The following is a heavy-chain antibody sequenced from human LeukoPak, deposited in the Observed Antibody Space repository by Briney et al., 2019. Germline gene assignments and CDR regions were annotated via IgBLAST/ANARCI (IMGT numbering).Heavy chain of an antibody. CDR1: GITLSTNP. CDR2: IFENGKEI. J-gene: IGHJ4*02. D-gene: IGHD5-24*01. CDR3: ANYIQRLAPSDY. Sequence: QPGGSLRLSCVVSGITLSTNPMIWVRQVPGKGLQWVSVIFENGKEIHYADSVKGRFTISRDTSKNTVFLQMNSLRSEDTAVYYCANYIQRLAPSDYWGQGTLVTVSS. V-gene: IGHV3-23*01.